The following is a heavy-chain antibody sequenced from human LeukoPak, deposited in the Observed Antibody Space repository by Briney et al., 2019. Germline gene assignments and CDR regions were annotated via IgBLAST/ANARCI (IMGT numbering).Heavy chain of an antibody. J-gene: IGHJ5*02. CDR2: IYYSGGT. CDR3: ARQGAIFGVVMAANWFDP. V-gene: IGHV4-39*01. Sequence: SETLSLTCTVSGGSISSSSYYWGWIRQPPGKGLEWIGSIYYSGGTYYNPSLKSRVTISVDTSKNQFSLKLSSVTAADTAVYYCARQGAIFGVVMAANWFDPWGQGTLVTVSS. CDR1: GGSISSSSYY. D-gene: IGHD3-3*01.